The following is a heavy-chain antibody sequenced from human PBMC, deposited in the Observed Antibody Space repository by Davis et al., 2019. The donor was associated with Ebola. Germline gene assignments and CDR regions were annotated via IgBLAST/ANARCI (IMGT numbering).Heavy chain of an antibody. CDR2: IKEDGSET. CDR1: GFTFSAYW. D-gene: IGHD7-27*01. CDR3: ARLGSDY. Sequence: GESLKISCAASGFTFSAYWMTWVRQAPGKGLEWVANIKEDGSETYYVDSVKGRFTISRDNAKNSLYLQMNSLRAEDTAVYYCARLGSDYWGQGTLVTVSS. J-gene: IGHJ4*02. V-gene: IGHV3-7*01.